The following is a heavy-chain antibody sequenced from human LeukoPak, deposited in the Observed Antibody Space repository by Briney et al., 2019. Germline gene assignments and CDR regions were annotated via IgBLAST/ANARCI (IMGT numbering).Heavy chain of an antibody. CDR2: ISGSGVST. V-gene: IGHV3-23*01. CDR1: GFRFSSYA. Sequence: RPGGSLRLSCAASGFRFSSYAMSWVRQAPGKGLEWVSAISGSGVSTYYADSVKGRFTVSRDNSKNTLYLQMSSLRAEDTAVYYCAKDSGSWYSKVYGAFDIWGQGTMVTVSS. CDR3: AKDSGSWYSKVYGAFDI. D-gene: IGHD6-13*01. J-gene: IGHJ3*02.